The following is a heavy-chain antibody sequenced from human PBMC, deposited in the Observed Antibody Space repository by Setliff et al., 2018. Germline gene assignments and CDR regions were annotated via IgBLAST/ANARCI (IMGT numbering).Heavy chain of an antibody. Sequence: ASVKVSCKASGYTFTNYYINWVRQAPGQGLEWMGIVNPRAGTTSYAQKLQGRVTMTRDTSTNTAYMELRSLRSDDTAVYYCARDLDYQYYYDSSGRDAFDIWGQGTMVTVSS. CDR3: ARDLDYQYYYDSSGRDAFDI. CDR1: GYTFTNYY. CDR2: VNPRAGTT. J-gene: IGHJ3*02. D-gene: IGHD3-22*01. V-gene: IGHV1-46*04.